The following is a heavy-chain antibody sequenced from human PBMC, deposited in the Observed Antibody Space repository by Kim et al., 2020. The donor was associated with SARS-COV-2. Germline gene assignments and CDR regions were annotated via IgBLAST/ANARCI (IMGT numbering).Heavy chain of an antibody. D-gene: IGHD2-15*01. J-gene: IGHJ3*02. CDR2: VYSGGNT. CDR3: AAGGSREAFDI. Sequence: GGSLRLSCAASGFTVTSKSMICVRPSPCPSPGGVVIVYSGGNTYHGDSVEGRLTISRDNVKNTLSLQMDNVRAEDTAIYYCAAGGSREAFDIWGQGTVVTVSS. V-gene: IGHV3-53*01. CDR1: GFTVTSKS.